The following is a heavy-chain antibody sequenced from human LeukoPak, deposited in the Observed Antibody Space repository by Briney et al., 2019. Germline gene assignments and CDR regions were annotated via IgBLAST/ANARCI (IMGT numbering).Heavy chain of an antibody. CDR1: GFTFSSYG. V-gene: IGHV3-30*18. Sequence: SGGSLRLSCAASGFTFSSYGMHWVRQAPGKGLEWVAVISYDGSNKYYADYVKGRFTISRDNSKNTLYLQMNSLRAEDTAVYYCAKDPGTHYYYYGMDVWGKGTTVTVSS. D-gene: IGHD1-1*01. J-gene: IGHJ6*04. CDR3: AKDPGTHYYYYGMDV. CDR2: ISYDGSNK.